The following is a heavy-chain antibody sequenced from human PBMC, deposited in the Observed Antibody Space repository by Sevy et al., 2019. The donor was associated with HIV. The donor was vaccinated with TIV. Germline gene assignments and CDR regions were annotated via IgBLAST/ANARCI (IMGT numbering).Heavy chain of an antibody. V-gene: IGHV6-1*01. J-gene: IGHJ6*03. D-gene: IGHD2-2*01. CDR1: GDSVSSNSAA. CDR3: ARGVVVPAAMGPLYYYYYYYMDV. Sequence: SQTLSLTCAISGDSVSSNSAAWNWIRQSPSRGLEWLGRTYYRSKWYNDYAVSVKSRITINPDTSKNQFSLQLNSVTPEDTAVYYCARGVVVPAAMGPLYYYYYYYMDVWGKGTTVTVSS. CDR2: TYYRSKWYN.